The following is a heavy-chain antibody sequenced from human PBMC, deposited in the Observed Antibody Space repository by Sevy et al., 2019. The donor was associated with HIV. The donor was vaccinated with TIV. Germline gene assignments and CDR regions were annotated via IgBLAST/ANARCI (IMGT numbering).Heavy chain of an antibody. V-gene: IGHV3-48*01. CDR3: ARAVWGTYVYDDY. D-gene: IGHD3-16*01. J-gene: IGHJ4*02. CDR2: ISSSSNTM. CDR1: GFSFSTYT. Sequence: GESLKISCAASGFSFSTYTMNWARQAPGKGLQWISSISSSSNTMHYADAVKGRFTISRDNAKNSLYLEMNSLRAEDTAVYYCARAVWGTYVYDDYWGQGTLVTVSS.